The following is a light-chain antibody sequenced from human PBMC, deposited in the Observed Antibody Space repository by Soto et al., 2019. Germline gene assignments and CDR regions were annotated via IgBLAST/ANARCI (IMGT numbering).Light chain of an antibody. CDR3: QKYNSAPLT. V-gene: IGKV1-27*01. J-gene: IGKJ4*01. Sequence: DIQMTQSPSSLSASVGDRVTITCRASQGISNYLAWYQQKPWKVPKLLIYAASTLQSGVPSRFSCSGSGTAFTLTISSLQPEDVATYDGQKYNSAPLTFGGGTKVESK. CDR1: QGISNY. CDR2: AAS.